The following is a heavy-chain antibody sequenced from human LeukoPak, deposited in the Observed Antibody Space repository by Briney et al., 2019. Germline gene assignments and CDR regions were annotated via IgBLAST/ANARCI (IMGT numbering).Heavy chain of an antibody. D-gene: IGHD5-18*01. Sequence: PSETLSLTCAVYGGSFSGYYWSWIRQPPGKGLEWIGEINHSGSTNYNPSLKSRVTISVDTSKNQFSLKLSSVTAADTAVYYCARRWIQLWLRRGIFDYWGQGTLVTVSS. CDR3: ARRWIQLWLRRGIFDY. V-gene: IGHV4-34*01. CDR2: INHSGST. CDR1: GGSFSGYY. J-gene: IGHJ4*02.